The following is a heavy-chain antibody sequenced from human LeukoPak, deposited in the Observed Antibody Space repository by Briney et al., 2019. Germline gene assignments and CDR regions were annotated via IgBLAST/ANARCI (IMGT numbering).Heavy chain of an antibody. V-gene: IGHV3-7*01. CDR3: TKGGHVDD. CDR2: INKDGSER. CDR1: GFTFSSYW. J-gene: IGHJ4*02. Sequence: GGSLRLSCAASGFTFSSYWMSWVRQAPGKGLEWVANINKDGSERYYLDSVEGRFTISRDNARNSLFLQMNSLRVEDTAVYYCTKGGHVDDWGQGIQVTVTS. D-gene: IGHD2-8*01.